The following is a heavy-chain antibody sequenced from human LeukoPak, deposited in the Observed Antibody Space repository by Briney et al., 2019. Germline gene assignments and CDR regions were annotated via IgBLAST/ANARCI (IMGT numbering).Heavy chain of an antibody. Sequence: PSETLSLTCAVYGGTFSGYYWSWIRQPPGKGLEWIGEINHSGRTTYNPSLESRVIISVDKSKNQFSLKLSPVTAADTAVYCCARVDTVATMAPFDPWGQGTLVTVSS. J-gene: IGHJ5*02. CDR2: INHSGRT. D-gene: IGHD5-12*01. CDR1: GGTFSGYY. V-gene: IGHV4-34*01. CDR3: ARVDTVATMAPFDP.